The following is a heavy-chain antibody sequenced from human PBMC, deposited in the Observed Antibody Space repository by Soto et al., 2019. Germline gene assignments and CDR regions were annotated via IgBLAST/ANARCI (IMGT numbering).Heavy chain of an antibody. Sequence: GGSLRLSCAASGFTFSSYNMNWVRQAPGKGLEWVSSISSGRTYTYYADSVKGRFTISREDAKNSVYLQMNSLRAEDTAVYYCARGYDSSAGDYWGQGTLVTVSS. CDR3: ARGYDSSAGDY. J-gene: IGHJ4*02. D-gene: IGHD3-22*01. CDR1: GFTFSSYN. CDR2: ISSGRTYT. V-gene: IGHV3-21*01.